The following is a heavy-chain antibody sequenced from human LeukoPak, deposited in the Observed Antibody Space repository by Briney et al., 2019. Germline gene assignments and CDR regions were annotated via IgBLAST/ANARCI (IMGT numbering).Heavy chain of an antibody. CDR3: ATEWELVY. V-gene: IGHV3-30-3*01. CDR2: ISYDGSTK. J-gene: IGHJ4*02. CDR1: GFTFSSYA. D-gene: IGHD1-26*01. Sequence: GGSLSLSCAASGFTFSSYAMHWVRQAPGKGLEWVAVISYDGSTKYYADSVKGRFTISRDNSKNMLYLQMNSLRAEDTAVYYCATEWELVYWGQATLVTVSS.